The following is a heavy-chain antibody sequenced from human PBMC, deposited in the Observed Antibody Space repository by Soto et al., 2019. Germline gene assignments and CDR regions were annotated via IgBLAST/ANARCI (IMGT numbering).Heavy chain of an antibody. CDR1: GYTFTNYD. V-gene: IGHV1-8*01. D-gene: IGHD2-8*02. CDR3: ARGPGPDY. J-gene: IGHJ4*02. Sequence: VASVKVSCKASGYTFTNYDINWVRQATGQGLEWMGWMSPNTGNTAYAHKFQGRVTMTRSTSLSTVYMELSSLRSEDTAIYYCARGPGPDYWGQGTPVTVSS. CDR2: MSPNTGNT.